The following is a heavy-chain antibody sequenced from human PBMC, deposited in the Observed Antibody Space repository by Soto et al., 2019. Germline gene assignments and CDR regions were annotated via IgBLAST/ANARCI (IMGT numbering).Heavy chain of an antibody. V-gene: IGHV4-39*01. J-gene: IGHJ6*02. CDR3: ARNRAGGYCSSTSCSIYYYGMDV. CDR1: GGSISSSSYY. D-gene: IGHD2-2*01. Sequence: QLQLQESGPGLVKPSETLSLTCTVSGGSISSSSYYWGWIRQPPGKGLEWIGSIYYSGSTYYNPSLKSRVTISVDTSKNQFSLKLSSVTAADTAVYYCARNRAGGYCSSTSCSIYYYGMDVWGQGTTVTVSS. CDR2: IYYSGST.